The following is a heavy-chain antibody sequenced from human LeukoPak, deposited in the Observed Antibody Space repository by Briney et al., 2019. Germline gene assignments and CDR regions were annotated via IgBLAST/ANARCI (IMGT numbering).Heavy chain of an antibody. CDR1: GGSISITSYY. J-gene: IGHJ3*02. CDR2: MYSSGST. CDR3: ARGPPDCSSTSCYAFDAFDI. Sequence: SETLSLTCTVSGGSISITSYYWGWIRQPPGKGLEWIGSMYSSGSTYYNPSLKSRVTTSVDTSKNQFSLKLSSVTAADTAVYYCARGPPDCSSTSCYAFDAFDIWGQGTMVTVSS. V-gene: IGHV4-39*07. D-gene: IGHD2-2*01.